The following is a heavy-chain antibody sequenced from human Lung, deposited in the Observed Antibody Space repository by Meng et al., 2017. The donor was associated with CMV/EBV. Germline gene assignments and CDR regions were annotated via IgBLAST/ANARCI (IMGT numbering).Heavy chain of an antibody. CDR1: GYSFTTYW. D-gene: IGHD1-7*01. CDR3: ARLWGVFDWNFDGFDI. CDR2: IYPGDDDT. V-gene: IGHV5-51*01. J-gene: IGHJ3*02. Sequence: GGSLRLSCQGSGYSFTTYWIAWVRQMPGKGLEWVGSIYPGDDDTRYSPSLQGQVTISADASITAAYLQWNSLKASDTAMYYCARLWGVFDWNFDGFDIWGQGTMVTVSS.